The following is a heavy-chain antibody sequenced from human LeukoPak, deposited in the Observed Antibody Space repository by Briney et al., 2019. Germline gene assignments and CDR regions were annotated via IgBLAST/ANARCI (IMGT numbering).Heavy chain of an antibody. Sequence: PGGSLRLSCAASGFTFSSYAMSWVRQAPGKGLEWVANIKKGGSETYYGDSVKGRFSISRDNAKNSLYLQMNSLRAEDAAVYYCARVLGAYSNIYGPDFDYWGQGTLVTVSS. CDR1: GFTFSSYA. J-gene: IGHJ4*02. CDR3: ARVLGAYSNIYGPDFDY. D-gene: IGHD3-16*01. CDR2: IKKGGSET. V-gene: IGHV3-7*01.